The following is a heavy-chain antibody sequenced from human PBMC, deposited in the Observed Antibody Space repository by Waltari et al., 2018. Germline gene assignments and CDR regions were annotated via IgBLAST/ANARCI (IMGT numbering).Heavy chain of an antibody. CDR3: ATSYAYCSGGSCYSYNWFDP. D-gene: IGHD2-15*01. CDR2: FDPEDGET. CDR1: GYTLTELS. V-gene: IGHV1-24*01. Sequence: QVQLVQSGAEVKKPGASVTVSCKVSGYTLTELSMHWVRQAPGKGLEWMGGFDPEDGETIYAQKFQGRVTMTEDTSTDTAYMELSSLRSEDTAVYYCATSYAYCSGGSCYSYNWFDPWGQGTLVTVSS. J-gene: IGHJ5*02.